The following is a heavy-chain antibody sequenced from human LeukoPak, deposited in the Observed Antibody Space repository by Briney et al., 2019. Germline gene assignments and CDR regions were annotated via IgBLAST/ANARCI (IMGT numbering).Heavy chain of an antibody. V-gene: IGHV1-2*02. J-gene: IGHJ4*02. CDR1: GYTFTGY. CDR2: INPNSGGT. CDR3: ARVSGSYCLPHFNY. Sequence: GASVKLSFKASGYTFTGYLHWVRQAPGQGLEWMGWINPNSGGTNYAQKFQGRVTMTRDTSISTAYMELSRLRSDDTAVYYCARVSGSYCLPHFNYWGTETWVTVSS. D-gene: IGHD1-26*01.